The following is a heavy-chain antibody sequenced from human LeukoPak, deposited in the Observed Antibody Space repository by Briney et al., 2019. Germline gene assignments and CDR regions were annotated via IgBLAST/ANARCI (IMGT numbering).Heavy chain of an antibody. CDR1: GFTFSSYE. CDR3: ALLGRGSTSLDI. V-gene: IGHV3-48*03. CDR2: ISSSGSTI. J-gene: IGHJ3*02. Sequence: AGGSLRLSCAASGFTFSSYEMNWVRQAPGKGLEWVSYISSSGSTIYYADSVKGRFTISRDNAKNSLYLQMNSLRAEDTAVYYCALLGRGSTSLDIWGQGTMVTVSS. D-gene: IGHD2-2*01.